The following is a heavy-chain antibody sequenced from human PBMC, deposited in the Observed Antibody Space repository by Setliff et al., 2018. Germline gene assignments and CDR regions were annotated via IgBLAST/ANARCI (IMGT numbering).Heavy chain of an antibody. CDR2: ISSSSSYI. D-gene: IGHD6-13*01. CDR1: GFTFSSYS. Sequence: GGSLRLSCAASGFTFSSYSMNWVRQAPGKGLEWVSSISSSSSYIYYADSVKGRFTISRDNAKNSLYLQMNSLRAEDTAVYYCARGRPYSNINWYFDLWGRGTLVTVSS. J-gene: IGHJ2*01. V-gene: IGHV3-21*01. CDR3: ARGRPYSNINWYFDL.